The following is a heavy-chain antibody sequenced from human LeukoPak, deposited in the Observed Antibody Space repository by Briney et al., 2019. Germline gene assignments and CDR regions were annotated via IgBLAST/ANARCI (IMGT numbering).Heavy chain of an antibody. D-gene: IGHD3-9*01. CDR1: GGSISSYC. CDR2: IYYSGST. J-gene: IGHJ4*02. V-gene: IGHV4-59*08. Sequence: SETLSLTCTVSGGSISSYCWSWIRQPPGKGLEWIGYIYYSGSTIYNSSLESRVTISVDTSKNQFSLRLSSVTAADTAVYYCARHTTDYYQIDYWGQGTLVTVSS. CDR3: ARHTTDYYQIDY.